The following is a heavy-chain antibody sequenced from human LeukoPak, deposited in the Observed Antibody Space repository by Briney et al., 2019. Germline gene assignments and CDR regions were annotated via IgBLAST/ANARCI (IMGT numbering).Heavy chain of an antibody. CDR1: EFIFSKYA. J-gene: IGHJ4*02. CDR2: LSSTGGTT. V-gene: IGHV3-23*01. Sequence: GGSLRLSCAASEFIFSKYAMNWVRRTPDKGLERVAGLSSTGGTTYYTASVKGRFTISRDNSKNTMYLQMSSLRAEDTAIYYCAKGARSYTSAFFDSWGQGTHVTVSS. CDR3: AKGARSYTSAFFDS. D-gene: IGHD3-10*01.